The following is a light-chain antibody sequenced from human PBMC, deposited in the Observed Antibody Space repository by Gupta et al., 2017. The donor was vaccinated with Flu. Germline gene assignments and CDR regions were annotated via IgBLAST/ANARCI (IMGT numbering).Light chain of an antibody. CDR3: SSHAGRVTWV. Sequence: QSAPTQPRSVSGSPGQSVTISCTGTSNDVGGSNRVSWYEQRPGKAPKLLLYDVTERPSGVPDRFSGSKSGNTASLTISGLQADDEADYYCSSHAGRVTWVFGTGTTVTVL. CDR2: DVT. J-gene: IGLJ1*01. CDR1: SNDVGGSNR. V-gene: IGLV2-11*01.